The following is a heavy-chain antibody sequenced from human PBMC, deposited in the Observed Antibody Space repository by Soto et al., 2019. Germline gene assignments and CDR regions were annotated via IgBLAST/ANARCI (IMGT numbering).Heavy chain of an antibody. D-gene: IGHD6-19*01. CDR3: SRALIGGSRWLHDY. CDR1: GFSFSSYG. Sequence: GGSLRLSCAASGFSFSSYGMHWVRQALGKGLEWVAVIWYDGSNKYYADSVKGRFTISRDKSKNTLYLQMNSLRAEDTAVFFFSRALIGGSRWLHDYWAQGSLVTVSS. J-gene: IGHJ4*02. V-gene: IGHV3-33*01. CDR2: IWYDGSNK.